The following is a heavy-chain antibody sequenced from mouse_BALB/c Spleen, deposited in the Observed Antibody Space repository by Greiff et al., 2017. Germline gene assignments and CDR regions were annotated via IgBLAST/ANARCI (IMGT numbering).Heavy chain of an antibody. D-gene: IGHD1-1*02. CDR1: GYAFSSSW. J-gene: IGHJ2*01. V-gene: IGHV1-82*01. CDR2: IYPGDGDT. CDR3: ARGGSLDY. Sequence: QVQLQQSGPELVKPGASVKISCKASGYAFSSSWMNWVKQRPGQGLEWIGRIYPGDGDTNYNGKFKGKATLTADKSSSTAYMQLSSLTSVDSAVYFCARGGSLDYWGQGTTLTVSS.